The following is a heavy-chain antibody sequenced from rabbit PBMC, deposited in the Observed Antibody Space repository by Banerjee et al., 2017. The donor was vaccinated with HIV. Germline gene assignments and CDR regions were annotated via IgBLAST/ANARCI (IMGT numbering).Heavy chain of an antibody. Sequence: QEQLVESGGGLVQPEGSLTLTCTASGFSFSSGYYMCWVRQAPGKGLEWIACIYAGSSGSTYYASWAKGRFTISKTSSTTVTLQMTSLTAAGTATYFCARGRSAYDATYAYATYFDLWGQGTLVTVS. V-gene: IGHV1S45*01. D-gene: IGHD6-1*01. CDR2: IYAGSSGST. J-gene: IGHJ4*01. CDR1: GFSFSSGYY. CDR3: ARGRSAYDATYAYATYFDL.